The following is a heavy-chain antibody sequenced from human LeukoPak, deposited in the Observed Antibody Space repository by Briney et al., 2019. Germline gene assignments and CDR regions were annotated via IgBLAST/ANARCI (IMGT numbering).Heavy chain of an antibody. CDR3: VRGAYSSGWFLGYFDY. D-gene: IGHD6-19*01. J-gene: IGHJ4*02. CDR1: RFTFSSYA. V-gene: IGHV3-64D*06. CDR2: ISSNGGTT. Sequence: GGSLRLSCSASRFTFSSYAMHWVRQAPGKGLEYVSTISSNGGTTYYADPVKGRFTISRDNSKNTLYLQMSSLRVEDTAVYYCVRGAYSSGWFLGYFDYWGQGTLVTVSS.